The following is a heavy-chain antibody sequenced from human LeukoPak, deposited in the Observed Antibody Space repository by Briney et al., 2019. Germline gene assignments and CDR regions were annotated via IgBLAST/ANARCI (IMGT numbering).Heavy chain of an antibody. CDR1: GFTFSRYW. D-gene: IGHD5-12*01. V-gene: IGHV3-7*04. CDR3: ARDSPGYGGYSY. Sequence: QSGGSLRLSCTASGFTFSRYWMTWVRQAPGKGLEWVANIKEDGSAKYHVDSMKGRFTISRDNAKNSLYLQINSLRAEDTAVYYCARDSPGYGGYSYWGQGTLVTVSS. CDR2: IKEDGSAK. J-gene: IGHJ4*02.